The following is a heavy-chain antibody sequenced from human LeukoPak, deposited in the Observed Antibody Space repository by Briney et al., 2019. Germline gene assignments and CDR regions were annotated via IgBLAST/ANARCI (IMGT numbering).Heavy chain of an antibody. Sequence: ASVKVSCKTSGYTFTDYGITWVRQAPGQGLEWMGWINTNTGNPTYAQGFTGRFVFSLDTSVSTAYLQISSLKAEDTAVYYCARDPGYSSSLFDYWGQGTLVTVSS. D-gene: IGHD6-13*01. J-gene: IGHJ4*02. V-gene: IGHV7-4-1*02. CDR3: ARDPGYSSSLFDY. CDR1: GYTFTDYG. CDR2: INTNTGNP.